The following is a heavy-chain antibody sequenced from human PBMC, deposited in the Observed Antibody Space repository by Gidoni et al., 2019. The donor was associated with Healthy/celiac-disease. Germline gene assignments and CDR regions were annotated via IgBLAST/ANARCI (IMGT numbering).Heavy chain of an antibody. Sequence: QVQLVQSGAEVKKPGASVKVSCKASGYTFTSYDINWVRQATGQGLEWMGWMNPNSGNTGYAQKFQGRVTMTRNTSISTAYMELSSLRSEDTAVYYCARSPGRVSGYARERINWFDPWGQGTLVTVSS. CDR3: ARSPGRVSGYARERINWFDP. D-gene: IGHD5-12*01. CDR1: GYTFTSYD. V-gene: IGHV1-8*01. J-gene: IGHJ5*02. CDR2: MNPNSGNT.